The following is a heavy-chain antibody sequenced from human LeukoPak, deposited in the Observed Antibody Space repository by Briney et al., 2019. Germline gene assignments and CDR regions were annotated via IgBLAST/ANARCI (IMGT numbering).Heavy chain of an antibody. D-gene: IGHD3-3*01. CDR3: ARLNVRDYDYTFDY. V-gene: IGHV4-39*01. CDR2: IYYSGST. Sequence: PSETLSLTCTVSGGSISSSSYYWGWIRQPPGKGLEWIGSIYYSGSTYYNPSLKSRVTISVDTSKNQFSLKLSSVTAADTAVYYCARLNVRDYDYTFDYWGQGTLVTVSS. CDR1: GGSISSSSYY. J-gene: IGHJ4*02.